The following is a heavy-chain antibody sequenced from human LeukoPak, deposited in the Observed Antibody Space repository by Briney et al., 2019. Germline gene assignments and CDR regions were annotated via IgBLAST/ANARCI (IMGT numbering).Heavy chain of an antibody. CDR3: ARMGRLLWFGESTDY. CDR2: IYYSGST. V-gene: IGHV4-39*01. J-gene: IGHJ4*02. CDR1: GGSISSSSYY. Sequence: SETLSLTCTVSGGSISSSSYYWGWIRQPPGKGLEWIGSIYYSGSTYYNPSLKSRVTISVDTSKNQFSLKLSSVTAADTAVYYCARMGRLLWFGESTDYWGQGTLVTVSS. D-gene: IGHD3-10*01.